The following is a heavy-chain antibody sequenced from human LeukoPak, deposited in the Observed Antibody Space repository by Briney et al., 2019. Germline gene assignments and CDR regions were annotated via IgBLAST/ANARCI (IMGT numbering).Heavy chain of an antibody. CDR3: ARDPGIAAAGYFDY. J-gene: IGHJ4*02. CDR1: GFTFSTYA. Sequence: GGSLRLSCAASGFTFSTYAMNWVRQAPGKGLEWVAVISYDGRQNYYADSVKGRFTISRDNSKKTLYLQMNSLRAEDTAVYYCARDPGIAAAGYFDYWGQGTLVTVSS. CDR2: ISYDGRQN. V-gene: IGHV3-30*04. D-gene: IGHD6-13*01.